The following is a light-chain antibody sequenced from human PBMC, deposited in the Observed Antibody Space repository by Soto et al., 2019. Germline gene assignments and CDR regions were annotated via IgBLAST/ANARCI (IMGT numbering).Light chain of an antibody. J-gene: IGKJ1*01. CDR2: GAS. Sequence: EVVMTQSPATLSVSPGEGVTLSCRASEGIGDTLAWYQHKPCQTPRLLICGASRRATGFPARFSGSGSGTEFTLTISILQSEDFAVYYCQQYKNWPRTFGQGTKVDIK. V-gene: IGKV3-15*01. CDR1: EGIGDT. CDR3: QQYKNWPRT.